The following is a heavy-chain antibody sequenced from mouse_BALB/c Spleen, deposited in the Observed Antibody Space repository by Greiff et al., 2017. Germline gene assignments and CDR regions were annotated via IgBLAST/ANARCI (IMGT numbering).Heavy chain of an antibody. J-gene: IGHJ3*01. CDR3: VAGTVAY. CDR1: GFTFNTYA. CDR2: IRSKSNNYAT. D-gene: IGHD4-1*01. V-gene: IGHV10-1*02. Sequence: EVQLVESGGGLVQPKGSLKLSCAASGFTFNTYAMNWVRQAPGKGLEWVARIRSKSNNYATYYADSVKDRFTISRDDSQSMLYLQMNNLKTEDTAMYYCVAGTVAYWGQGTLVTVSA.